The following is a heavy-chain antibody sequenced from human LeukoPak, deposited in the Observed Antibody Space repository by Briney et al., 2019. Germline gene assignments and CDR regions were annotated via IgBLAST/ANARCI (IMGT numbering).Heavy chain of an antibody. V-gene: IGHV4-31*03. CDR3: ARLSYGSGSQEVFVFDY. CDR2: IYNSGST. CDR1: GGSISSGGYY. J-gene: IGHJ4*02. Sequence: SETLSLTCTVSGGSISSGGYYWSWIRQHPGKGLEWIGYIYNSGSTYYNPSLKSRVTISVDTSKNQFSLKLSSVTAADTAVYYCARLSYGSGSQEVFVFDYWGQGILVTVYS. D-gene: IGHD3-10*01.